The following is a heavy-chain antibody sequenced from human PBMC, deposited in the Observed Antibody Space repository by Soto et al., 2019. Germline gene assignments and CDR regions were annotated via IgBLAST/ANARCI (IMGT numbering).Heavy chain of an antibody. CDR3: ARDKRVTIFGVVKNYMDV. J-gene: IGHJ6*03. D-gene: IGHD3-3*01. CDR2: IKQDGSEK. V-gene: IGHV3-7*01. CDR1: GFTFSSYW. Sequence: GGSLRLSCAASGFTFSSYWMSWVRQAPGKGLEWVANIKQDGSEKYYVDSVKGRFTISRDNAKNSLYLQMNSLRAEDTAVYYCARDKRVTIFGVVKNYMDVWGKGTTVTVSS.